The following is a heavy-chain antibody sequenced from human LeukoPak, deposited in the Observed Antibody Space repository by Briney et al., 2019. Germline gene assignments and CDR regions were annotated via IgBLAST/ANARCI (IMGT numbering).Heavy chain of an antibody. V-gene: IGHV4-38-2*01. CDR2: MYRDGTT. D-gene: IGHD1-26*01. Sequence: SETLSLTCAVSGYSISSGCFWGWIRQPPGKGLEWIGSMYRDGTTYYNPSLKGRVTISVDTSNNQFSLTLSSVTAADTAVYYCARTQSSGIVGATTQFDYWGQGTLVTVSS. CDR1: GYSISSGCF. J-gene: IGHJ4*02. CDR3: ARTQSSGIVGATTQFDY.